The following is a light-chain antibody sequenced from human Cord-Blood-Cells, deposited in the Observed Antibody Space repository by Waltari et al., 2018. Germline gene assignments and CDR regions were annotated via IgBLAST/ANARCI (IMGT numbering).Light chain of an antibody. V-gene: IGLV1-47*01. J-gene: IGLJ3*02. CDR3: AAWDDSLTGWV. CDR1: SANIGTNY. Sequence: QSVLTQPPSASGTPGQRVTISCSGSSANIGTNYVYWYQQLPGTAPKLLIYRNNQRPSGVPDRFSGSKSGTSASLAISVLRSEDEAAYYCAAWDDSLTGWVFGGGTKLTVL. CDR2: RNN.